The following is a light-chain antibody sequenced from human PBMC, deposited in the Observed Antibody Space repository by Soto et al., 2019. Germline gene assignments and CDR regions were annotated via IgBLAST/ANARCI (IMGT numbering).Light chain of an antibody. Sequence: EDGLPQSPGPGSLSAGKRATLSCRASQSVSNNYLAWYQQKPGQAPRLLIYGASNRATGIPDRFSGSGSGTDFTLTISRLESDDFAVYYCQQYGSSGTLGQGTKVDI. CDR1: QSVSNNY. V-gene: IGKV3-20*01. CDR3: QQYGSSGT. J-gene: IGKJ1*01. CDR2: GAS.